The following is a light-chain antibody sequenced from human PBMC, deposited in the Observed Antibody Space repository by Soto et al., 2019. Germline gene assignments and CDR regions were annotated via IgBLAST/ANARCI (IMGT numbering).Light chain of an antibody. V-gene: IGKV1-5*03. CDR3: QHYNSYSEA. Sequence: DIQMTQSPSSLSASVGDRVTMPCQASQDISNYLNWCQQKPGKAPKLLIYKASTLKSGVPSRFSGSGSGTEFTLTISSLQSDDFATYYCQHYNSYSEAFGQGTKVDI. CDR2: KAS. J-gene: IGKJ1*01. CDR1: QDISNY.